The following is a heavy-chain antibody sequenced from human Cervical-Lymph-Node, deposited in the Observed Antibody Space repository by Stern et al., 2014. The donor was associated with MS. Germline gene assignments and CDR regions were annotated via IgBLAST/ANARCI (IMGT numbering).Heavy chain of an antibody. CDR3: ARWRGGSSDAFDI. CDR1: GCTFSSYA. Sequence: VQLLQSGAELKKPGSSVTVSCKASGCTFSSYAISWVRQAPGQGLEWMGGIIPLFGTANYAQKVQGRVKITADDSTSTAYMALSSLRSEDTAVYYCARWRGGSSDAFDIWGQGTMVTVSS. D-gene: IGHD6-6*01. J-gene: IGHJ3*02. CDR2: IIPLFGTA. V-gene: IGHV1-69*01.